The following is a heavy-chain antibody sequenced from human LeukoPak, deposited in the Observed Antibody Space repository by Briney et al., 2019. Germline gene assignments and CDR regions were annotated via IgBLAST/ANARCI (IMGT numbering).Heavy chain of an antibody. Sequence: SETLSLTCTVSDGSISSYYWSWIRQPPGKGLEWIGYIHYSGSTNYNPSLKSRISISVDTSKNQFSLKLSSVTAADTAVYYCARGFRGASFDYWGQGTLVTVSS. CDR3: ARGFRGASFDY. V-gene: IGHV4-59*01. D-gene: IGHD1-26*01. CDR1: DGSISSYY. CDR2: IHYSGST. J-gene: IGHJ4*02.